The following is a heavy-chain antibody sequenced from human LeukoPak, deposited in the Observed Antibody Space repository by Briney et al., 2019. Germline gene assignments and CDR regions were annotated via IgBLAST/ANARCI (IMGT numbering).Heavy chain of an antibody. J-gene: IGHJ4*02. CDR2: IDPSDSYT. D-gene: IGHD6-19*01. Sequence: GESLRISRKGSGYSFTSYWISWVRQMPGKGLEWMGRIDPSDSYTNYSPSFQGHVTISADKSISTAYLQWSSLKASDSAMYYCASTQSGWYEKFDYWGQGTLVTVSS. CDR3: ASTQSGWYEKFDY. CDR1: GYSFTSYW. V-gene: IGHV5-10-1*01.